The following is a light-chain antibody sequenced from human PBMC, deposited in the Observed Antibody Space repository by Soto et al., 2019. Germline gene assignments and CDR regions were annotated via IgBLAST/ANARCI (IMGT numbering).Light chain of an antibody. CDR2: EVS. CDR3: SSYTSGSTLVV. CDR1: SGDVGGYNY. Sequence: QSVLTQPASVSGSPGQSITISCTGTSGDVGGYNYVSWYQHDPGKAPKLMIYEVSNRPLGVSNRFSGSKSGNTASLTISGLQAEDESDYYCSSYTSGSTLVVFGGGTKLTVL. V-gene: IGLV2-14*01. J-gene: IGLJ3*02.